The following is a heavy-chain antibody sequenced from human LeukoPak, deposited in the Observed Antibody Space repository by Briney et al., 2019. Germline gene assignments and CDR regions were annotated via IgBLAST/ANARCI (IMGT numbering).Heavy chain of an antibody. CDR3: ARGYYYDSSGYFAAFDI. V-gene: IGHV4-30-2*01. CDR2: IYHSGST. D-gene: IGHD3-22*01. J-gene: IGHJ3*02. Sequence: SQTLSLTCAVSGGSISSGGYSWSWIRQPPGTGLEWIGYIYHSGSTYYNPSLKSRVTISVDRSKNQFSLKLSSVTAADTAVYYCARGYYYDSSGYFAAFDIWGQGTMVTVSS. CDR1: GGSISSGGYS.